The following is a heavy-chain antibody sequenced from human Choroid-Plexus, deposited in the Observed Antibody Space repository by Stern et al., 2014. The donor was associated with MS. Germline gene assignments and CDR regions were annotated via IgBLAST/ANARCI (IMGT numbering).Heavy chain of an antibody. CDR1: GYSFSDYH. V-gene: IGHV1-46*03. J-gene: IGHJ4*02. CDR2: INPNSGYT. CDR3: ARSTVAHDY. D-gene: IGHD6-19*01. Sequence: VQLVQSGAEVRKPGASVKVSCKASGYSFSDYHMHWVRQAPGQGLEWMGAINPNSGYTTYAQKFQGRVTMTSDTSASTVFMELSSLTSEVTAVVYWARSTVAHDYWGQGTPVTVSS.